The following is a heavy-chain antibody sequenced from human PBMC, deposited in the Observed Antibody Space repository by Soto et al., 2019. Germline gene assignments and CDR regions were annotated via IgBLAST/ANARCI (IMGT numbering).Heavy chain of an antibody. V-gene: IGHV1-18*01. J-gene: IGHJ6*02. Sequence: ASVKVSCKASGYSCTSYGISWVRRAPGQGLEWMGWISPYNGHTQFVERFQGRVTMTTDTSTKTAYMELRNLRSDDTAHYYCARDLTIVPATHPRLANYGMDVWGQGTRVTVSS. CDR2: ISPYNGHT. CDR1: GYSCTSYG. CDR3: ARDLTIVPATHPRLANYGMDV. D-gene: IGHD2-2*01.